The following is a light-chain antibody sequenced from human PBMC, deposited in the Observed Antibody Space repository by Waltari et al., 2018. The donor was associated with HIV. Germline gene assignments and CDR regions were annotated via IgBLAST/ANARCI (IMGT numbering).Light chain of an antibody. CDR3: SSYTSVTTSYV. Sequence: GQSITISCTGTSSDIGGYDYVSWYQQHPGKAPKLLIYEVNNRPSGVSNRFSGSKSGNTASLTISGLQAEDEADYYCSSYTSVTTSYVFGTGTNVTVL. J-gene: IGLJ1*01. CDR1: SSDIGGYDY. V-gene: IGLV2-14*01. CDR2: EVN.